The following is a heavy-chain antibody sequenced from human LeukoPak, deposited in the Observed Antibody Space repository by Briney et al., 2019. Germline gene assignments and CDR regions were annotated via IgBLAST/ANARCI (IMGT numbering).Heavy chain of an antibody. Sequence: GGSLTLSCAASGFTVSSNYMSWVRQAPGKGLEGVSVIYSGGSTYYADSVKDRFTIFRDNSNNTLYLQMHSLSAEATAVYYRARGSGWYAEYFQHWGQGTLVTVSS. V-gene: IGHV3-53*01. J-gene: IGHJ1*01. D-gene: IGHD6-19*01. CDR1: GFTVSSNY. CDR2: IYSGGST. CDR3: ARGSGWYAEYFQH.